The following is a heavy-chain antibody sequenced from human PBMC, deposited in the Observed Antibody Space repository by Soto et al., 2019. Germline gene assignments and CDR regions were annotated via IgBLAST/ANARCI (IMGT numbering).Heavy chain of an antibody. J-gene: IGHJ4*02. D-gene: IGHD6-13*01. CDR2: ISYDGSNK. CDR1: GFTFSSYA. V-gene: IGHV3-30-3*01. CDR3: ASGHRASVYSSSPSHY. Sequence: GGSLRLSCAASGFTFSSYAMHWVRQAPGKGLEWVAVISYDGSNKYYADSVKGRFTISRDNSKNTLYLQMNSLRAEDTAVYYCASGHRASVYSSSPSHYWGQGTLVTVSS.